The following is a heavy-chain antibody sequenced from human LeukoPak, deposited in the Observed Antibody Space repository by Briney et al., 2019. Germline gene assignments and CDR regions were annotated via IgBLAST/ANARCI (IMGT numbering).Heavy chain of an antibody. J-gene: IGHJ4*02. CDR2: INYNGVT. Sequence: SETLSLTCTVAGGSTSSGGYYWSWIRQHPGKGLEWIGYINYNGVTYYNPSLKSRLTISVVDTSKNQFSLRLNSVTVADRAVYYCARSGYGWGNYRPIPDYWGQGTLVTVSS. D-gene: IGHD3-16*02. V-gene: IGHV4-31*03. CDR3: ARSGYGWGNYRPIPDY. CDR1: GGSTSSGGYY.